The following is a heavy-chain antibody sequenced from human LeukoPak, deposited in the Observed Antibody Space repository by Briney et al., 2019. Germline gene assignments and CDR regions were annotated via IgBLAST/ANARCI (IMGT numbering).Heavy chain of an antibody. J-gene: IGHJ4*02. D-gene: IGHD6-13*01. CDR2: ISSSSSYI. Sequence: PGGSLRLSCAASGFTFSSYSMNWVRQAPGKGLEWVSSISSSSSYIYYADSVKGRFTISRDNSKNTLYLQMNSLRAEDTAVYYCASKVLTPYSSSWALAVVEDYWGQGTLVTVSS. CDR3: ASKVLTPYSSSWALAVVEDY. V-gene: IGHV3-21*01. CDR1: GFTFSSYS.